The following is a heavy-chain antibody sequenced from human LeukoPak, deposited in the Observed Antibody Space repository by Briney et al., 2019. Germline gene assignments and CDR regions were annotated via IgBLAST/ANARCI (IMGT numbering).Heavy chain of an antibody. CDR3: VGGGDWLPEY. CDR1: GASVSGKF. CDR2: IYYSGST. Sequence: SETLSLTCTVSGASVSGKFWSWIRHSPGNGLEWIGLIYYSGSTKFNPSLKSRVAMSVDPSNNQFSLSLNSVTTTDTAVYFCVGGGDWLPEYWGHGTQVIISS. D-gene: IGHD3/OR15-3a*01. J-gene: IGHJ4*01. V-gene: IGHV4-59*02.